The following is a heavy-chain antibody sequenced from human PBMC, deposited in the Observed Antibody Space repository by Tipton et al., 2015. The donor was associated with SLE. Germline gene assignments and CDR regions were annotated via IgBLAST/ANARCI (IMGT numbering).Heavy chain of an antibody. Sequence: SLRLSCAASGFTFSSYAMHWFRQAPGKGLEWVAVISYDGSNKYYADSVKGRFTISRDNSKNTLYLQMNSLRAEDTAVYYCASTGYSSGEDYWGQGTLVTVSS. CDR2: ISYDGSNK. D-gene: IGHD6-19*01. J-gene: IGHJ4*02. CDR1: GFTFSSYA. V-gene: IGHV3-30*04. CDR3: ASTGYSSGEDY.